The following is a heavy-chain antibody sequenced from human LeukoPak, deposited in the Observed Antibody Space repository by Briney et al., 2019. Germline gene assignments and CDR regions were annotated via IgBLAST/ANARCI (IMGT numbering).Heavy chain of an antibody. J-gene: IGHJ4*02. Sequence: ASVKVSCKVSGYTLTELSMHWVRQAPGKGLEWRGGFDPEDGETIYARKFQGRVTMTEDTSTATAYMELSSLRYEDTAVYYCATDINYDSSGYYYTRFGYWGQGTLVTVSS. D-gene: IGHD3-22*01. V-gene: IGHV1-24*01. CDR1: GYTLTELS. CDR3: ATDINYDSSGYYYTRFGY. CDR2: FDPEDGET.